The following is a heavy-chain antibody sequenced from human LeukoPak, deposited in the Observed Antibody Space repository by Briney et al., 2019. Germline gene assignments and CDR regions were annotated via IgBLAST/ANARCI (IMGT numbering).Heavy chain of an antibody. CDR3: ARDITGTTSFDY. V-gene: IGHV4-31*03. J-gene: IGHJ4*02. Sequence: SQTLSLTCTVSGGSISSGGYYWSWIRQHPGKGLEWIGYIYYSGSTNYNPSLKSRVTISVDTSKNQFSLKLSSVTAADTAVYYCARDITGTTSFDYWGQGTLVTVSS. CDR2: IYYSGST. CDR1: GGSISSGGYY. D-gene: IGHD1-7*01.